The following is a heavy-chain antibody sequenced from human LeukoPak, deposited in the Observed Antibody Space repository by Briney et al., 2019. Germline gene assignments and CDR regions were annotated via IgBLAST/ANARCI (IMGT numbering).Heavy chain of an antibody. J-gene: IGHJ5*02. Sequence: VASVTVSCKASGGTFSSYAISWVRQAPGQGLEWMGGIIPIFGTANYAQKFQGRVTITADESTSTAYMELSRLRSDDTAVYYCARDAAQGWLRLGYWFDPWGQGTLVTVSS. CDR1: GGTFSSYA. V-gene: IGHV1-69*13. CDR3: ARDAAQGWLRLGYWFDP. D-gene: IGHD5-12*01. CDR2: IIPIFGTA.